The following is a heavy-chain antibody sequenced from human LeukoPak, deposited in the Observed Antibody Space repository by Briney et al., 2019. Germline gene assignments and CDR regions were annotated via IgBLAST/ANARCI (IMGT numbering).Heavy chain of an antibody. V-gene: IGHV5-51*01. J-gene: IGHJ4*02. D-gene: IGHD2-15*01. CDR3: ARPGYCSGGSCYGPDYFDY. Sequence: GESLKISCKGSGYSFTSYWIGWVRQMPGKGLEWTGIIYPGDSDTRYSPSFQGQVTISADKSISTAYLQWSSLKASDTAMYYCARPGYCSGGSCYGPDYFDYWGQGTLVTASS. CDR2: IYPGDSDT. CDR1: GYSFTSYW.